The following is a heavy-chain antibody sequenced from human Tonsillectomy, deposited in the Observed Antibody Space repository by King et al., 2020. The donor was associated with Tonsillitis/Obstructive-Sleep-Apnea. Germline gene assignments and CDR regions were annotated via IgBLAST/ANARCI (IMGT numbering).Heavy chain of an antibody. D-gene: IGHD2-2*01. CDR1: GGSFSGYY. V-gene: IGHV4-34*01. J-gene: IGHJ4*02. CDR3: ARVGAVVVVPAATQYFDY. Sequence: VQLQQWGAGLLKPSETLSLTCAVYGGSFSGYYWSWIRQPPGKGLEWIGEINHSGSTNYNPSLKSRVTISVDTSKNQFSLKLSSVTAADTAVYYCARVGAVVVVPAATQYFDYWGQGTLVTVSS. CDR2: INHSGST.